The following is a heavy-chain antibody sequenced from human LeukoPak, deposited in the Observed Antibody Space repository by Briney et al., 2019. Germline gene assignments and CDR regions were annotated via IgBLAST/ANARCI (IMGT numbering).Heavy chain of an antibody. CDR3: VKDLSGWYSFDY. Sequence: PGGSLRLSCSASGFTFSSCAMHRVRQAPGMGLEYVSGINDHGDTTHYGDSVRGRVTISRDDSKNTVHLQMSSLRAEDTAVYYCVKDLSGWYSFDYWGQGTLVTVSS. CDR1: GFTFSSCA. CDR2: INDHGDTT. J-gene: IGHJ4*02. V-gene: IGHV3-64D*09. D-gene: IGHD6-19*01.